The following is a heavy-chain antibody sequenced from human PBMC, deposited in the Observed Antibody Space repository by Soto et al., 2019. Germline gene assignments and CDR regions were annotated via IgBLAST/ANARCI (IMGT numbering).Heavy chain of an antibody. Sequence: PSETLSLTCTVSGGSISNYYWSWIRQPPGKGLEWIGYIYYSGSTNYNPSLKSRVTISVDTSKNQFSLKLNSVTAADTAVYYCARQPDTAMVNLDYWGQGTLVTVSS. CDR1: GGSISNYY. CDR3: ARQPDTAMVNLDY. D-gene: IGHD5-18*01. J-gene: IGHJ4*02. CDR2: IYYSGST. V-gene: IGHV4-59*01.